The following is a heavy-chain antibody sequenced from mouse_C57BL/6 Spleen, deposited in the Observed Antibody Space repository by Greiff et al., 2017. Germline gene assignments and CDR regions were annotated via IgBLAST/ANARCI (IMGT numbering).Heavy chain of an antibody. CDR1: GYSITSGYY. Sequence: VQLQQSGPGLVKPSQSLSLTCSVTGYSITSGYYWNWIRQFPGNKLEWMGYISYDGSNNYNPSLKNRITITRDTSKNQFFLKLNSVTTEDTATYYCARGGYGASDYWGKGTTLTVSS. CDR2: ISYDGSN. J-gene: IGHJ2*01. CDR3: ARGGYGASDY. D-gene: IGHD2-2*01. V-gene: IGHV3-6*01.